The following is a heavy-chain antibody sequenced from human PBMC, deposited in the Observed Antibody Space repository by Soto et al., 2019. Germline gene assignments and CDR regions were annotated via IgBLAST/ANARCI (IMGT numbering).Heavy chain of an antibody. J-gene: IGHJ5*02. Sequence: QITLKESGPTLVKPTQTLTLTCTFSGFSLSTSGVGVGWIHQPPGKALEWLALIYWDDDKRYSPSLKSRLTITKDTSKNQVVLTMTKMDPVDTATYYCAHRYDFWSGPDWFDPWGQGTLVTVSS. V-gene: IGHV2-5*02. CDR1: GFSLSTSGVG. CDR2: IYWDDDK. D-gene: IGHD3-3*01. CDR3: AHRYDFWSGPDWFDP.